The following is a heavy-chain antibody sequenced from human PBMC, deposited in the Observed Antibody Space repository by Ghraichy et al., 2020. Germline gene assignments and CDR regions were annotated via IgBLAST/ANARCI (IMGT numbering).Heavy chain of an antibody. CDR2: INHSGST. D-gene: IGHD3-10*01. V-gene: IGHV4-34*01. J-gene: IGHJ5*02. Sequence: SETLSLTCAVYGGSFSGYYWSWIRQPPGKGLEWIGEINHSGSTNHNPSLKSRVTISVDTSKNQFSLKLSSVTAADTAVYYCARAAFWGYYGSGSYPNWFDPWGQGTLVTVSS. CDR3: ARAAFWGYYGSGSYPNWFDP. CDR1: GGSFSGYY.